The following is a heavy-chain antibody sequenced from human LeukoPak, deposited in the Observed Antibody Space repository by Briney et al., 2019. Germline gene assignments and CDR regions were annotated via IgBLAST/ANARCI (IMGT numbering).Heavy chain of an antibody. D-gene: IGHD4-17*01. CDR3: AKNRRASGDYAGAFDY. CDR2: IGYDRNSK. V-gene: IGHV3-30*02. Sequence: GGSLRLSCAASGFTFSSYGIHWVRQAPGKGLEWVAFIGYDRNSKHCADSVKGRFTISGDNSKNTLYLQMNSLRTEDTAVYYCAKNRRASGDYAGAFDYWGQGTLVTVSS. CDR1: GFTFSSYG. J-gene: IGHJ4*02.